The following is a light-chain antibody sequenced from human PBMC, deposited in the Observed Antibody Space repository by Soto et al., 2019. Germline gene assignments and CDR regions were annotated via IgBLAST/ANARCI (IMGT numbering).Light chain of an antibody. V-gene: IGKV1-5*01. CDR2: DAS. J-gene: IGKJ1*01. CDR1: QSIRSW. Sequence: IQMTQSPSTRYSSLGDRVTITCRASQSIRSWLAWYQKKPGKAPNLLIYDASSLESGVPSRFSGSGSGTEFTLTISSLQPDDFATDDCQQYSSYWTFGQGTKVDIK. CDR3: QQYSSYWT.